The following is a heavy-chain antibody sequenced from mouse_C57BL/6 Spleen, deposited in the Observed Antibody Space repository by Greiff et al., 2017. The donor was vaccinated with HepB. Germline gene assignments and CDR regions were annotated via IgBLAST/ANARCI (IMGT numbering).Heavy chain of an antibody. CDR3: TRDHYYGSSYGYFDV. J-gene: IGHJ1*03. Sequence: EVKLVESGEGLVKPGGSLKLSCAASGFTFSSYAMSWVRQTPEKGLEWVAYISSGGDYIYYADTVKGRFTISRDNARNTLYLQMSSLKSEDTAMYYCTRDHYYGSSYGYFDVWGTGTTVTVSS. CDR1: GFTFSSYA. CDR2: ISSGGDYI. D-gene: IGHD1-1*01. V-gene: IGHV5-9-1*02.